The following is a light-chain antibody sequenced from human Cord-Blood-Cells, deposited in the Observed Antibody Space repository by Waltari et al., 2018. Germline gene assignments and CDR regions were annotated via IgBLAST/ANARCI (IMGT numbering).Light chain of an antibody. V-gene: IGKV1-39*01. CDR3: QQSYSTPFT. CDR2: AAS. Sequence: DIQMTESPPSLSASVAARFTITFRASQSISSYLNWYHQKPEKAPKVLIYAASSLQSGVPSRFSGSGSGTDFTLTISSLQPEDFSTYYCQQSYSTPFTF. J-gene: IGKJ3*01. CDR1: QSISSY.